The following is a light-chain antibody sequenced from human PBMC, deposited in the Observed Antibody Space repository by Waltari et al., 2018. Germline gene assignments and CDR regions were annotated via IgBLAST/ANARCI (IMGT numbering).Light chain of an antibody. CDR2: AAS. J-gene: IGKJ4*01. V-gene: IGKV1-39*01. CDR1: QSIRNY. CDR3: QQSYSTPLT. Sequence: DIQMTQSPSSLSASVGDSVTITCRASQSIRNYLNWYQQKPGKAPKLLIYAASSLQTGVPSRFSGSGSETDFSLTISSLQPEDFATYSCQQSYSTPLTFGGGTKVEIK.